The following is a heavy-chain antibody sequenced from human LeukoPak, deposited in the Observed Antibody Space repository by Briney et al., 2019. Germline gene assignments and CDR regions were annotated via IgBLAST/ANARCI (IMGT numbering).Heavy chain of an antibody. CDR2: MDPKSGNT. D-gene: IGHD5-12*01. CDR3: ARGVRRAAYSGYENYYYYYMDV. V-gene: IGHV1-8*01. CDR1: GYTITSYD. Sequence: ASVKVSCKASGYTITSYDINWVRQASGQGLEWMGRMDPKSGNTGYAQKRQGRLTMTRNTSISTAYMELSSLSSEDTAVYYCARGVRRAAYSGYENYYYYYMDVWGKGTTVTVSS. J-gene: IGHJ6*03.